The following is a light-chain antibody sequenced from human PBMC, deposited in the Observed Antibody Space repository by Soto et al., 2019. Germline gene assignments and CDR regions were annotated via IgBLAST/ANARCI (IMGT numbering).Light chain of an antibody. CDR3: QQGNSFWT. V-gene: IGKV1-5*01. Sequence: DIQMTQSPSTLSASVGVRVTIACRASQSISSWLAWYHQNPGKAPRLLIYDVSYLESKGPSMFSGSGSETEVYLGTSDLQPDDLATYYCQQGNSFWTFGQGNKVEL. CDR2: DVS. J-gene: IGKJ1*01. CDR1: QSISSW.